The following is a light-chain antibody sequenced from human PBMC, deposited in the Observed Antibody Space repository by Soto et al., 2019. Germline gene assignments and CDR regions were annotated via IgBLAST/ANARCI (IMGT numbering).Light chain of an antibody. CDR3: QQSYSTSPNT. Sequence: DIQMTQSPSSLSASVGDRVTITCRASQSISSFLIWYQQKPGKAPKLLIYAASSLQSGVKSRFSVRASGTDFTLTISTLQPEDCATYYGQQSYSTSPNTCGGRTKVEIK. CDR2: AAS. J-gene: IGKJ4*01. CDR1: QSISSF. V-gene: IGKV1-39*01.